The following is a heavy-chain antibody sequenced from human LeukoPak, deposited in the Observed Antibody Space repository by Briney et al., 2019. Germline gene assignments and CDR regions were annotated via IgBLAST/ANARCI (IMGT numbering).Heavy chain of an antibody. CDR1: GGTFSSYS. CDR3: ARDPLGRAADY. Sequence: ASVKVSCKASGGTFSSYSMNWVRQAPGKGLEWVSSISSSNTYIYYAESVKGRFTISRDNAKNSLYLQMNSLRAEDTAVYYCARDPLGRAADYWGQGSLVTVSS. CDR2: ISSSNTYI. V-gene: IGHV3-21*01. D-gene: IGHD7-27*01. J-gene: IGHJ4*02.